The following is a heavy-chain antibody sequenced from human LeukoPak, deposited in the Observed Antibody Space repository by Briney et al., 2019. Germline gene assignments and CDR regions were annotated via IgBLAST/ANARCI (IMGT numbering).Heavy chain of an antibody. CDR2: TYYRSKWYS. D-gene: IGHD1-26*01. CDR3: ARDGIVGATPLDH. Sequence: SQTLSLTCAISGDSVSSNSAFWNWIRQSPSRGLEWLGRTYYRSKWYSEYAESVKSRISINPDTSKNQFSLQLNSVTPEDTAVYFCARDGIVGATPLDHWGQGTLVTVSS. CDR1: GDSVSSNSAF. V-gene: IGHV6-1*01. J-gene: IGHJ4*02.